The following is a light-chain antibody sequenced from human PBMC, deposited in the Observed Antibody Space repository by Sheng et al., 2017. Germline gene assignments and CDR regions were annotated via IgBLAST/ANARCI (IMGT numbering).Light chain of an antibody. CDR2: TAS. CDR1: ESVGRNF. Sequence: EIVLTQSPATLSLSPGETATLSCRASESVGRNFLAWYQQSPGQAPRLLIYTASKRATGIPDRFSGSGSGTDFTLTISRLEPEDFAVYYCQQYANSFTFGPGTKVDIK. CDR3: QQYANSFT. V-gene: IGKV3-20*01. J-gene: IGKJ3*01.